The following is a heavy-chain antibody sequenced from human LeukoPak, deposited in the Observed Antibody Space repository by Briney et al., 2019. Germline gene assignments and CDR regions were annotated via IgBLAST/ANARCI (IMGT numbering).Heavy chain of an antibody. CDR3: ARVAQKLERIAVAGTSEWRANWYFDL. D-gene: IGHD6-19*01. CDR1: GGSISSYY. J-gene: IGHJ2*01. CDR2: IYYSGST. V-gene: IGHV4-59*12. Sequence: SETLSLTCTVSGGSISSYYWSWIRQPPGKGLEWIGYIYYSGSTNYNPSLKSRVTISVDTSKNQFSLKLRSVTAADTAVCYCARVAQKLERIAVAGTSEWRANWYFDLWGRGTLVTVSS.